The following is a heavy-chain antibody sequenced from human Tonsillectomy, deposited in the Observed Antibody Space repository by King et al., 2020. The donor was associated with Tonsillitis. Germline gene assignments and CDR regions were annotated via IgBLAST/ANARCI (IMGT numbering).Heavy chain of an antibody. V-gene: IGHV1-18*01. CDR1: GYTFTSYG. D-gene: IGHD3-9*01. CDR3: ARVDGYFDWCFAY. CDR2: ISAYNGNT. J-gene: IGHJ4*02. Sequence: QLVQSGAEVKKPGASVKVSCKASGYTFTSYGISLVRQAPGQGLEWMGLISAYNGNTNYAQKLQGRVTMTTDTSTNTAYLELKSLRSDDTAVYYWARVDGYFDWCFAYWSQGTLVTVSS.